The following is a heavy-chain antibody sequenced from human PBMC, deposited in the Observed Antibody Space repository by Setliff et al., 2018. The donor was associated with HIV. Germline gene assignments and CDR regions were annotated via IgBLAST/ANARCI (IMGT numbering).Heavy chain of an antibody. CDR1: GFIFSSYE. CDR3: ARETRVYAMGAAGNFDY. CDR2: SSSSGYST. J-gene: IGHJ4*02. V-gene: IGHV3-48*03. Sequence: GGSLRLSCAASGFIFSSYEMNWVRQAPGKGLEWVSYSSSSGYSTNYADSVKGRFTMSRGNAKNLLYLQMNSLRAEDTAVYYCARETRVYAMGAAGNFDYWGQGTLVTVSS. D-gene: IGHD2-8*01.